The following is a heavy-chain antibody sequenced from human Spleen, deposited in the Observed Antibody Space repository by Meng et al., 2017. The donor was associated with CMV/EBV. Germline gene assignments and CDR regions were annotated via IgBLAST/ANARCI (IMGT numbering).Heavy chain of an antibody. CDR1: GFSFSRNT. V-gene: IGHV3-21*01. Sequence: GGPLRLSCAASGFSFSRNTMNWVRQAPGKGLEWVSSITGSSSFIYYADSVKGRFTISRDNSNNLVYLHMSSLRADDTAIYYCARATSDYSKNYYYSYGMDVWGQGTTVTVSS. J-gene: IGHJ6*02. CDR3: ARATSDYSKNYYYSYGMDV. CDR2: ITGSSSFI. D-gene: IGHD4-11*01.